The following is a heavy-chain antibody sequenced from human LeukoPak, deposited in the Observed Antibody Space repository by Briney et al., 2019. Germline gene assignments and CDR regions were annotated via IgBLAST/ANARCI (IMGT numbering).Heavy chain of an antibody. CDR1: GFTFSSYA. D-gene: IGHD6-19*01. CDR2: ISGSGGST. V-gene: IGHV3-23*01. J-gene: IGHJ4*02. Sequence: GGSLRLSCAASGFTFSSYAMSWVRQAPGKGLEWVSAISGSGGSTYYADSVKGRFTISRDNSKNTVYLQMNSLRAEDTAVYYCASPAQQWSWYYFDYWGQGTLVTVSS. CDR3: ASPAQQWSWYYFDY.